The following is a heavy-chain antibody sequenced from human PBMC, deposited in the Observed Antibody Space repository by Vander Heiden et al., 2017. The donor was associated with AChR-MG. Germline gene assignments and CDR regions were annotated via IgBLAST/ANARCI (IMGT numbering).Heavy chain of an antibody. Sequence: EVQLVESGGGLVQPGGSLRPSCAVSGFPLRAHHMDWVLQAPGKGLEWVGRSRSQANGFTTEYAASVKGRFTISRDDSRNSLELQMNSLKIGDTAVYYCARGHNAFDAWGQGTMVTVSS. CDR1: GFPLRAHH. D-gene: IGHD2-21*01. CDR2: SRSQANGFTT. V-gene: IGHV3-72*01. J-gene: IGHJ3*01. CDR3: ARGHNAFDA.